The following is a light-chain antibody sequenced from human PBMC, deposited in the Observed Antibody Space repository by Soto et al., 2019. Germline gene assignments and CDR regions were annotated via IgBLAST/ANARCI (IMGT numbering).Light chain of an antibody. Sequence: QSVLTQPPSVSGAPGQRVTISCTGSSSNIGAGFDVHWYQQLPRTAPKLLIYGNNNRPSGVPDRFSGSKSGTSASLAITGLQPEDEADYYCQSYDSSLSGYVFGTGTKLTVL. V-gene: IGLV1-40*01. CDR2: GNN. CDR1: SSNIGAGFD. J-gene: IGLJ1*01. CDR3: QSYDSSLSGYV.